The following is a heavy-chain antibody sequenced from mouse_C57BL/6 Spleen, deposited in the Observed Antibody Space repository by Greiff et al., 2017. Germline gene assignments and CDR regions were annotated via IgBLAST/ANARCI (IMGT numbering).Heavy chain of an antibody. CDR2: INPNYGTT. J-gene: IGHJ1*03. V-gene: IGHV1-39*01. CDR1: CYSFTDYN. CDR3: ARGAYYSNYWYFEV. Sequence: EVQMQPSGPGLVKPGASVKISCKASCYSFTDYNMNWVKQSNGKSLEWIGVINPNYGTTSYNKKLKGKATLTVDQSSSPAYMQLNSLTSEDSSVYYCARGAYYSNYWYFEVWGTGTTVTASS. D-gene: IGHD2-5*01.